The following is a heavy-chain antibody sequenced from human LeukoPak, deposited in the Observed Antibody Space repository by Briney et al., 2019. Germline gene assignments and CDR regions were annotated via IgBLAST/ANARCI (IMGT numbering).Heavy chain of an antibody. CDR1: GGTFSSYA. V-gene: IGHV1-69*05. CDR2: IIPIFGTA. CDR3: ARGSSWPLNWFDP. D-gene: IGHD6-13*01. Sequence: SVKVSCKASGGTFSSYAISWVRQAPRQGLEWMGRIIPIFGTANYAQKFQGRVTITTDESTSTAYMELSSLRSEDTAVYYCARGSSWPLNWFDPWGQGTLVTVSS. J-gene: IGHJ5*02.